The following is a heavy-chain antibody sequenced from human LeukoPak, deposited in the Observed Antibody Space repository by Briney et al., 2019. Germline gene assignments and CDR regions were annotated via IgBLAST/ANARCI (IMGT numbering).Heavy chain of an antibody. J-gene: IGHJ4*02. CDR1: GGSISSSNW. V-gene: IGHV4-4*02. CDR2: IYHSGST. Sequence: PSETLSLTCAVSGGSISSSNWWSWVRQPPGKGLEWIGEIYHSGSTNYNPSLKSRVTISVDKSKNQFSLKLSSVTAADTAVYYCAIPKRGSWYPLHYWGQGTLVTVSS. CDR3: AIPKRGSWYPLHY. D-gene: IGHD6-13*01.